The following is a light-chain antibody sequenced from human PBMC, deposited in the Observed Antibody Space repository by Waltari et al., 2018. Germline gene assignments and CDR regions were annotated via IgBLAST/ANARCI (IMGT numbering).Light chain of an antibody. CDR1: PSLLHSDGRAL. V-gene: IGKV2D-29*02. J-gene: IGKJ1*01. CDR2: EVC. CDR3: MQNIQLPT. Sequence: SPSLLHSDGRALRYWYLQKPGQSPQLLISEVCNRFSGVTERFSGSGSGTDFTLKISRVEAEDVGVYFCMQNIQLPTFGQGTKVEIE.